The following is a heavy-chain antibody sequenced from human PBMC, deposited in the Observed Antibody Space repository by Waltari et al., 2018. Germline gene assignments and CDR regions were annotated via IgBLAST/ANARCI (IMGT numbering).Heavy chain of an antibody. CDR3: ARGRASWFDP. J-gene: IGHJ5*02. CDR2: MNPNSGNT. V-gene: IGHV1-8*01. Sequence: VRQATGQGLEWMGWMNPNSGNTGYAQKFQGRVTMTRNTSISTAYMELSSLRSEDTAVYYCARGRASWFDPWGQGTLVTVSS.